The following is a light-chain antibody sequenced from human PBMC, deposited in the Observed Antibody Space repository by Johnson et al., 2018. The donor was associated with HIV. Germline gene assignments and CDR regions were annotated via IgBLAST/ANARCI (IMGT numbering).Light chain of an antibody. J-gene: IGLJ1*01. V-gene: IGLV1-51*01. CDR1: SSNIGNNY. CDR3: GTWDSSLRVGF. Sequence: QPVLTQPPSVSAAPGQKVTISCSGSSSNIGNNYVSWYQHLPGTAPKLLIYVNNKRPSGFPDRFSGSKSGTSATLSINGLQPGDEADYYCGTWDSSLRVGFFGTGTKVTVL. CDR2: VNN.